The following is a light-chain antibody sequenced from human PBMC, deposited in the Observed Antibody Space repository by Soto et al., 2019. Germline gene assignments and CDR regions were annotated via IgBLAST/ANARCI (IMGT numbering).Light chain of an antibody. CDR1: QSVSSSY. Sequence: EFVLTQSPGTLSLSPGERATLSCRASQSVSSSYLAWYQQKPGQAPRLLIYGASSRATGIPDRFSGSGSGTDFPLTISRLEPEDCAVYCCQQYGSSPPTLTFGGGTKVEIK. CDR2: GAS. J-gene: IGKJ4*01. V-gene: IGKV3-20*01. CDR3: QQYGSSPPTLT.